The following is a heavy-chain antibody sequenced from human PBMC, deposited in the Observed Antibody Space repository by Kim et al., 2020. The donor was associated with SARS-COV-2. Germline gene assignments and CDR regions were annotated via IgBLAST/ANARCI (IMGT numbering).Heavy chain of an antibody. Sequence: ASVKVSCKASGYTFTGYYMHWVRQAPGQGLEWMGWINPNSGGTNYAQKFQGRVTMTRDTSISTAYMELSRLRSDDTAVYYCARDQSPPEDIVVVPADSPRPYYYGMDVWGQGTTVTVSS. CDR3: ARDQSPPEDIVVVPADSPRPYYYGMDV. CDR2: INPNSGGT. CDR1: GYTFTGYY. V-gene: IGHV1-2*02. J-gene: IGHJ6*02. D-gene: IGHD2-2*01.